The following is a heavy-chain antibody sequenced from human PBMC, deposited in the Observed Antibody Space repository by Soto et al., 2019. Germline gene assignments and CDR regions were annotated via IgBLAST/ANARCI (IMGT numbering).Heavy chain of an antibody. CDR2: INHRGSA. V-gene: IGHV4-34*02. D-gene: IGHD5-12*01. CDR1: GESFIGYY. Sequence: QVHLQQWGAGLLKPSETLSLTCAVYGESFIGYYWTWIRQPPGKGLEWIGEINHRGSANYNPSLKSRVTISVDTSNTQFSLKLSSVTAADTSVYYCARTDLVTTNCFDPWGQGTLVTVSS. J-gene: IGHJ5*02. CDR3: ARTDLVTTNCFDP.